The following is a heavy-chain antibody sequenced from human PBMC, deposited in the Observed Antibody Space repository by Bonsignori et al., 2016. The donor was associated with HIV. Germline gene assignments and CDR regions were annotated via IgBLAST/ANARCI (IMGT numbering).Heavy chain of an antibody. CDR3: ARSPYSSSAYFDY. Sequence: QVQLVQSGAEVRKPGASVRVSCEASWIHLRRPLSTLGATGPWTRASVLGWINPNSGGAHYAQSFQGRVTLTRDTSISTAYMDLNRLTSDDTAVYYCARSPYSSSAYFDYWGQGT. CDR2: INPNSGGA. J-gene: IGHJ4*02. CDR1: IHLRRPL. D-gene: IGHD6-6*01. V-gene: IGHV1-2*02.